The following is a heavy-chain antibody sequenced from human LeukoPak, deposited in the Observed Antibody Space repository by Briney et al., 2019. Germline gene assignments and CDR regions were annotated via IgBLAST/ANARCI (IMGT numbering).Heavy chain of an antibody. Sequence: ASVKVCCKASGYTFTSYNINWVRQAPGQGLEWMGWISVYNGNTNYAQKLQGRVTMTTDTSTSTAYMELRSLKSDDPAVYYCARAKQLIAAAGGYYMDVWGKGTTVTISS. V-gene: IGHV1-18*01. CDR1: GYTFTSYN. D-gene: IGHD6-13*01. J-gene: IGHJ6*03. CDR3: ARAKQLIAAAGGYYMDV. CDR2: ISVYNGNT.